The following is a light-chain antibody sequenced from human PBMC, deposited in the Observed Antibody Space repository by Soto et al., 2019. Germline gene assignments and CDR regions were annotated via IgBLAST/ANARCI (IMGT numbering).Light chain of an antibody. V-gene: IGKV1-12*01. CDR3: QKTNDSPYT. CDR1: HVISSW. Sequence: DIQMTQSPSSVSASVGDRVTITCRASHVISSWLAWYQQKPGKAPKLLIYAASRLQSGVPSRFSGSESGSDFTLTISRLQPDDVENYYCQKTNDSPYTFGQGTKLEIK. J-gene: IGKJ2*01. CDR2: AAS.